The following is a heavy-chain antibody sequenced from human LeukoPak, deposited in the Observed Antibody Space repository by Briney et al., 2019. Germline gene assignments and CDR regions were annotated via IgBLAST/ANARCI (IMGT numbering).Heavy chain of an antibody. CDR1: GYTFTSYA. CDR3: ARVLGIAAAPSTAAWGY. CDR2: INTNTGNP. J-gene: IGHJ4*02. Sequence: ASVKDSCKASGYTFTSYAMNWVRQAPGQGLEWMGWINTNTGNPTYAQGFTGRFVFSLDTSVSTAYLQISSLKAEDTAVYYCARVLGIAAAPSTAAWGYWGQGTLVTVSS. D-gene: IGHD6-13*01. V-gene: IGHV7-4-1*02.